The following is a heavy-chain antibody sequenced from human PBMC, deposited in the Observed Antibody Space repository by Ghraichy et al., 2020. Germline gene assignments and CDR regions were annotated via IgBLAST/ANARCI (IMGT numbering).Heavy chain of an antibody. D-gene: IGHD6-13*01. CDR2: ISYSGST. J-gene: IGHJ4*02. V-gene: IGHV4-39*01. CDR1: GGSISSSSYY. Sequence: SETLSLTCTVSGGSISSSSYYWGWIRQPPGKGLEWIGSISYSGSTYYNPSLKSRVTISVDTSKNQFSLTLRSVTAADTAVYYCARRGASWFEIDYWGQGTLVTVSS. CDR3: ARRGASWFEIDY.